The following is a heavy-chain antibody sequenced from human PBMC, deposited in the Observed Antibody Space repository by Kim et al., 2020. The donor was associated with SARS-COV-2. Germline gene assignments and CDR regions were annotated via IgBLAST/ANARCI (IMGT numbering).Heavy chain of an antibody. CDR2: ISSSSSTI. Sequence: GGSLRLSCAASGFTFSSYSMNWVRQAPGKGLEWVSYISSSSSTIYYADSVKGRFTISRDNAKNSLYLQMNSLRAEDTAVYYCASRVSGYSWYAFDIWGQGTMVTVSS. V-gene: IGHV3-48*04. CDR3: ASRVSGYSWYAFDI. J-gene: IGHJ3*02. D-gene: IGHD3-22*01. CDR1: GFTFSSYS.